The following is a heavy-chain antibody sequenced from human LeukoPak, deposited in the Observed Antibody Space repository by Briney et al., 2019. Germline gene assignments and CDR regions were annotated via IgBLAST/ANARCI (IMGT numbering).Heavy chain of an antibody. V-gene: IGHV4-59*01. CDR1: VDSITTYY. Sequence: SETLSLTCTVSVDSITTYYWSWIRQPPPKGLDWIGYLNFIGSATYNPYLNNRVSISEDISKTQFTMRLRSVTAADTAVYFCARGVTAAASSWGQGTLVTVSS. J-gene: IGHJ5*02. D-gene: IGHD6-13*01. CDR3: ARGVTAAASS. CDR2: LNFIGSA.